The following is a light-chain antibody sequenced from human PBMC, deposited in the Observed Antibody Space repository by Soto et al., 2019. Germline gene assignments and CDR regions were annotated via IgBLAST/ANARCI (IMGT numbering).Light chain of an antibody. CDR2: RNN. V-gene: IGLV1-47*01. CDR1: SSNFGSNY. CDR3: AAWDDSLSGHWV. Sequence: QSVLTQPPSASGTPGQRVTISCSGSSSNFGSNYVYWYQQLPGTAPKLLIYRNNQRPSGVPDRFSGSKSGTSASLAISGLRSADEADYYCAAWDDSLSGHWVFGGGTKLTVL. J-gene: IGLJ3*02.